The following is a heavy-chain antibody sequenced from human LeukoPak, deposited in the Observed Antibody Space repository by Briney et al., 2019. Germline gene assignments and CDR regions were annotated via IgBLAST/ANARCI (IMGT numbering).Heavy chain of an antibody. CDR2: ISYDGSNK. CDR3: ARGELRSGPNDY. V-gene: IGHV3-30-3*01. J-gene: IGHJ4*02. D-gene: IGHD3-3*01. CDR1: GFTFSSYA. Sequence: PEGSLRLSCAASGFTFSSYAMHWVRQAPGKGLEWVAVISYDGSNKYYADSVKGRFTISRDNSKNTLYLQMNSLGAEDTAVYYCARGELRSGPNDYWGQGTLVTVSS.